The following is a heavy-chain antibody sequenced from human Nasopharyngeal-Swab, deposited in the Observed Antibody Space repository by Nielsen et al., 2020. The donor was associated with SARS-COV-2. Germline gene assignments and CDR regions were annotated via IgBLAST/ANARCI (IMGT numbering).Heavy chain of an antibody. CDR1: GGSFSGYY. CDR2: INHSGST. CDR3: ARVELRFLEWYDY. D-gene: IGHD3-3*01. J-gene: IGHJ4*02. Sequence: SETLSLTCAAYGGSFSGYYWSWIRQPPGKGLEWIGEINHSGSTNYNPSLKSRVTISVDTSKNQFSLKLSSVTAADTAVYYCARVELRFLEWYDYWGQGTLVTVSS. V-gene: IGHV4-34*01.